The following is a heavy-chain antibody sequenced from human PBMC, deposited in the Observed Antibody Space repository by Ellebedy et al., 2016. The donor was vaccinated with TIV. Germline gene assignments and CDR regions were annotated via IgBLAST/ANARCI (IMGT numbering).Heavy chain of an antibody. D-gene: IGHD6-13*01. CDR3: ARAIGAAGSF. J-gene: IGHJ4*02. CDR2: IKQDGSEK. V-gene: IGHV3-7*04. Sequence: GGSLRLSXAASGFTFSSYWMTWVRQAPGKGLEWVANIKQDGSEKYYVGSVKGRFPISRDNAKNSLYLQMNSLRAEDTAVYYCARAIGAAGSFWGQGTLVTVSS. CDR1: GFTFSSYW.